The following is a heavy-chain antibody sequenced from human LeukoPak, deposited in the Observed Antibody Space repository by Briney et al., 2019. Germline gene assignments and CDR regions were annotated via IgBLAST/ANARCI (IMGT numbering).Heavy chain of an antibody. D-gene: IGHD3/OR15-3a*01. CDR2: FYPAGTT. J-gene: IGHJ3*02. V-gene: IGHV3-53*01. CDR1: GFTVSTNY. Sequence: PGGSPRLSCAASGFTVSTNYISWVRQAPGTGLEWVSVFYPAGTTYYADSVKGRFTISRDNSENTLSLQMNSLRAEDTAIYYCVRERTGRGAFDIWGQGTMVTVSS. CDR3: VRERTGRGAFDI.